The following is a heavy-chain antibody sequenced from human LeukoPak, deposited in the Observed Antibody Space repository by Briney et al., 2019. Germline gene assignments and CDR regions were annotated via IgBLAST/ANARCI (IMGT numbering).Heavy chain of an antibody. Sequence: PSETLSLTCTVSGGSISSYYWSWIQQPPGKGLEWIGYIYYSGSTNYNPSLKSRVTISVDTSKNQFSLKLSSVTAADTAVYYCAREWWQAPRYNWFDPWGQGTLVTVSS. D-gene: IGHD2-15*01. CDR2: IYYSGST. J-gene: IGHJ5*02. CDR3: AREWWQAPRYNWFDP. CDR1: GGSISSYY. V-gene: IGHV4-59*01.